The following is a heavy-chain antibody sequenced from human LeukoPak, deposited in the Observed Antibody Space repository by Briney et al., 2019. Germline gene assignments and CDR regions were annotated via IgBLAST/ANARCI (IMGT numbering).Heavy chain of an antibody. D-gene: IGHD3-22*01. CDR2: AYHTGTT. CDR1: GYSIGGGYF. CDR3: GRDFSHYYDPSGYRPKGYYYGMDV. J-gene: IGHJ6*02. V-gene: IGHV4-38-2*02. Sequence: SQTLSLTCTVTGYSIGGGYFWGWIRQSPGKGLEWIGSAYHTGTTHYNPSLKSRVTILVDRSKNQFSLKLTSVTAADTAVYYCGRDFSHYYDPSGYRPKGYYYGMDVWGQGTTVTVSS.